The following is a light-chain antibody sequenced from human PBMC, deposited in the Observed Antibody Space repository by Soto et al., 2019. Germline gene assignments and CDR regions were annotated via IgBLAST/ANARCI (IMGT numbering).Light chain of an antibody. V-gene: IGKV3-15*01. J-gene: IGKJ1*01. CDR3: QQYNNWPMT. Sequence: EIVLTQSPGTLSLSPWERATLSCMASQSVSSTYLAWYQQQPGQAPRLLIYGASTRATGIPARFSGSGSGTEFTLTISSLQSEDFAVYYCQQYNNWPMTFGQGTKVDIK. CDR1: QSVSSTY. CDR2: GAS.